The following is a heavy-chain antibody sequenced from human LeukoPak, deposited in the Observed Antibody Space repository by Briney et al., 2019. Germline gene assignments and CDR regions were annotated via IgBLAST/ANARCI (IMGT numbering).Heavy chain of an antibody. D-gene: IGHD6-13*01. Sequence: SETLSLTCTVSGFSISRSSYYWGWSLQPQGQGMEWIGSIYYGGRTYYHPSLKSRVTISVDTAKNQFSLKLSTVTAADTAVYYCARPAAAGIDYWGQGTLVTVSS. V-gene: IGHV4-39*01. CDR2: IYYGGRT. CDR3: ARPAAAGIDY. CDR1: GFSISRSSYY. J-gene: IGHJ4*02.